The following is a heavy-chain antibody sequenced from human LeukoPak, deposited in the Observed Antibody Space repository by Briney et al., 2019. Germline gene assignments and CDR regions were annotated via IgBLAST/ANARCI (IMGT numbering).Heavy chain of an antibody. CDR3: ARDQGLRFLEWFTDY. J-gene: IGHJ4*02. CDR1: GYTFTGYY. Sequence: ASVKVSCKASGYTFTGYYMHLVRQAPGQGLEWMGWINPNSGGTNYAQKFQGRVTMTRDTSISTAYMGLSRLRSDDAAVYYCARDQGLRFLEWFTDYWGQGTLVTVSS. CDR2: INPNSGGT. V-gene: IGHV1-2*02. D-gene: IGHD3-3*01.